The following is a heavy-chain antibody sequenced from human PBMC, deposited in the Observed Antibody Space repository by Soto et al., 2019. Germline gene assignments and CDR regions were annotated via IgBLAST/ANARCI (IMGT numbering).Heavy chain of an antibody. J-gene: IGHJ6*02. CDR3: ARDGVGGSDFWSGYYLGHYYYYYGMDA. D-gene: IGHD3-3*01. V-gene: IGHV3-21*01. CDR1: GFTFSSYS. CDR2: ISSSSSYI. Sequence: PGGSLRLSCAASGFTFSSYSMNWVRQAPGKGLEWVSSISSSSSYICYADSVKGRFTISRDNSKNTLYLQMNSLRAEDTAVYYCARDGVGGSDFWSGYYLGHYYYYYGMDAWGQGTTVTVSS.